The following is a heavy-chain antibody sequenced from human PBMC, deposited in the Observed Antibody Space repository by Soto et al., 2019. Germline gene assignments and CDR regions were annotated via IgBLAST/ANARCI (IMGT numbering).Heavy chain of an antibody. D-gene: IGHD2-15*01. CDR2: ISGSDGRI. CDR3: AKRGSGLGNCGGASCYFDY. J-gene: IGHJ4*02. V-gene: IGHV3-23*01. Sequence: EVQLLESGGGLVQPGGSLRLSCAASGFIFSNYAMTWVRQVPGKGLEWVSSISGSDGRIYYADSVKGRFTISRDNSKNTLYLQMTSLGAEDTAVYYCAKRGSGLGNCGGASCYFDYWGQGTLVTVSS. CDR1: GFIFSNYA.